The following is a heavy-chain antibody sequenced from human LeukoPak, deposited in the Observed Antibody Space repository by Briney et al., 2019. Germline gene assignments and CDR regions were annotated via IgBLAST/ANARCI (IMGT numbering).Heavy chain of an antibody. V-gene: IGHV3-30*02. D-gene: IGHD3-10*01. CDR2: IRYDGSNK. CDR3: AKEPYGSGETLTYYYYYYMDV. J-gene: IGHJ6*03. Sequence: GGSLRLSCAASGFTFRSYGMHWVRQAPGKGLEWVAFIRYDGSNKYYADSVKGRFTISRDNSKNTLHLQMNSLRAEDTAVYYCAKEPYGSGETLTYYYYYYMDVWGKGTTVTISS. CDR1: GFTFRSYG.